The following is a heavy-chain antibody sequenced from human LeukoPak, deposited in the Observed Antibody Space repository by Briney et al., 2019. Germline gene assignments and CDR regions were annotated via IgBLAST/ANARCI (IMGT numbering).Heavy chain of an antibody. J-gene: IGHJ4*02. CDR2: INTNNGNT. Sequence: GASVKVSSKASAYTFSTYGIKWVRQAPGQGLEWMGWINTNNGNTNYAQKFQGRVTMTRDTSTSTAYMELRSLGSDDTAVYYCARKGCFDNCYLFDYWGQRTLVTVSS. D-gene: IGHD1-20*01. V-gene: IGHV1-18*01. CDR1: AYTFSTYG. CDR3: ARKGCFDNCYLFDY.